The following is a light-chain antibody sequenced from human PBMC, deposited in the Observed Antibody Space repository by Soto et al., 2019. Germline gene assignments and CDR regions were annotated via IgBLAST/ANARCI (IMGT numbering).Light chain of an antibody. Sequence: QSALTQPASVSGSPGQSITISCTGTSSDVGGYNYVSWYQQHPGKAPKLMIYDVSNRSSGVSNRFSGSKSGNTASLTISGLQAEDEADYYCSSYTRRSTVVFGGGTKLTVL. V-gene: IGLV2-14*01. CDR2: DVS. CDR1: SSDVGGYNY. J-gene: IGLJ2*01. CDR3: SSYTRRSTVV.